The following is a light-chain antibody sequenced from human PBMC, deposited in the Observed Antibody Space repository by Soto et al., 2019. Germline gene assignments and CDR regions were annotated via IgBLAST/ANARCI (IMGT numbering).Light chain of an antibody. CDR1: TTDIDNYDS. CDR2: DTN. J-gene: IGLJ1*01. V-gene: IGLV2-18*01. Sequence: QSVLTQPPSVSGTPGRSVTISCTAPTTDIDNYDSVSWYQRVPDTAPKLIIYDTNNLPSLAPDRSSGSTSGNTASLTISGLQAKDETDYFCSLYPSNASLIFGPGTKATVL. CDR3: SLYPSNASLI.